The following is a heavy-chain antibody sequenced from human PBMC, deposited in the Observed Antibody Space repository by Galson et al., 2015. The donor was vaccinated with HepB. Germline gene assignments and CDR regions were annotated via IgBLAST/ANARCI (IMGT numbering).Heavy chain of an antibody. J-gene: IGHJ4*02. CDR3: ARGDSTYYYDSSGDGY. V-gene: IGHV1-8*01. CDR1: GYTFTSYD. CDR2: MNPNSGNT. D-gene: IGHD3-22*01. Sequence: SVKVSCKASGYTFTSYDINWVRQATGQGLEWMGWMNPNSGNTGYAQKFQGRVTMTRNTSISTAYMELSSLRSEDTAVYYCARGDSTYYYDSSGDGYWGQGTLVTVSS.